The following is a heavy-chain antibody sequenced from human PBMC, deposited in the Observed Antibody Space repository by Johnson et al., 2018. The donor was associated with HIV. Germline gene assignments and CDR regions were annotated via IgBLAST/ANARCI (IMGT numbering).Heavy chain of an antibody. CDR1: GFTFSSYG. J-gene: IGHJ3*02. V-gene: IGHV3-33*01. D-gene: IGHD3-10*01. CDR2: IWYDGSNK. Sequence: QMLLVESGGGVVRPGESLRLSCAASGFTFSSYGMHRVRQAPGKGLEWVAVIWYDGSNKYYADSVKGRFTISRDNAKNSLYLQMNSLRAEDTAVYYCARAPEVRGIDAFDIWGQGTMVTVS. CDR3: ARAPEVRGIDAFDI.